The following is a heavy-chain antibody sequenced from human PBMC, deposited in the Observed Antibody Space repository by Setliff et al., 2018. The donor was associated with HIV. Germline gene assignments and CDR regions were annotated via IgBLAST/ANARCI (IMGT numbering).Heavy chain of an antibody. D-gene: IGHD1-26*01. CDR2: INHSGDS. Sequence: SETLSLTCAVYNESFNGYYWTWIRQTPDKGLEWIGEINHSGDSSYNPSLKSRVTISVDTSKNQFSLKLSSVTAADTAVYFCARHSGRWELPCDSWGQGTLVTVSS. J-gene: IGHJ5*01. CDR3: ARHSGRWELPCDS. CDR1: NESFNGYY. V-gene: IGHV4-34*01.